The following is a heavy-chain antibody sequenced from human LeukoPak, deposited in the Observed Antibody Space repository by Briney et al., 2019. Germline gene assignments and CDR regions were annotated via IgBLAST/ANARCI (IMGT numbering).Heavy chain of an antibody. CDR3: TRLTIFGVGGAFDI. J-gene: IGHJ3*02. Sequence: PGGSLRLSCTASGFTFGDYAMSWVRQAPGKGLEWVGFIRSKAYGGTTEYAASVEGRFTISRDDSKSIAYLQMNSLKTEDTAVYYCTRLTIFGVGGAFDIWGQGTMVTVSS. D-gene: IGHD3-3*01. V-gene: IGHV3-49*04. CDR1: GFTFGDYA. CDR2: IRSKAYGGTT.